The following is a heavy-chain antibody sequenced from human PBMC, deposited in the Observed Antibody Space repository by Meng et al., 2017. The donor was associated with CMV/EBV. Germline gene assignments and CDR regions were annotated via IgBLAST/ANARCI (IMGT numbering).Heavy chain of an antibody. D-gene: IGHD2-21*02. J-gene: IGHJ4*02. CDR1: GGTFTSNA. Sequence: GAEAKKPESWVEVSGKAAGGTFTSNAISWWRQPPGQGLEWMGGIIPIFGTANYAQKFQGRVTITADESTSTAYMELSSLRSEETAVYYCAREGYCGGDCFYDYWGQGTLVTVSS. V-gene: IGHV1-69*01. CDR3: AREGYCGGDCFYDY. CDR2: IIPIFGTA.